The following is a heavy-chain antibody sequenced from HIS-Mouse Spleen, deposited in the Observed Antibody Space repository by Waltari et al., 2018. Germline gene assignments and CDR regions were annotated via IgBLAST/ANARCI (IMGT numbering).Heavy chain of an antibody. J-gene: IGHJ4*02. D-gene: IGHD6-19*01. CDR1: GFSLSTSRMC. CDR3: GRIAEGYTSGWYAFDY. CDR2: IDWDDDK. Sequence: QVTLRESGPALVKPTQTLTLTCTVSGFSLSTSRMCVSWIRQPPGKALEWLVRIDWDDDKYYSTSLKTRLTISKDNSENQVLLTMTSMDPGATATYYFGRIAEGYTSGWYAFDYWGQGTLVTVSS. V-gene: IGHV2-70*15.